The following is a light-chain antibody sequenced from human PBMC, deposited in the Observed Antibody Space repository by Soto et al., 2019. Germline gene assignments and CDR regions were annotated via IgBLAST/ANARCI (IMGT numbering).Light chain of an antibody. V-gene: IGLV3-9*01. CDR3: QVWDSSTVV. CDR1: NIGSKN. CDR2: RDS. J-gene: IGLJ2*01. Sequence: SYELTQPLSVSVAPGQTARITCGGNNIGSKNVHWYQQKPGQAPVLVIYRDSNRPSGIPERFSGSNSGNTATLTISRAQAGDEADYYCQVWDSSTVVFGGGTKLTVL.